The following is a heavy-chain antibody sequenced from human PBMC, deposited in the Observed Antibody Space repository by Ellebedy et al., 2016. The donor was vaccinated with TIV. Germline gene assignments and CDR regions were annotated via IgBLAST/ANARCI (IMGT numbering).Heavy chain of an antibody. CDR1: GGSISSSSYY. J-gene: IGHJ4*02. Sequence: SETLSLTXTVSGGSISSSSYYWSWIRQPPGKGLEWIGYIYYSGSTNYNPSLKSRVTISVDTSKNQFSLKLSSVTAADTAVYYCGSQYNWNYPGWGQGTLVTVSS. V-gene: IGHV4-61*05. CDR2: IYYSGST. D-gene: IGHD1-7*01. CDR3: GSQYNWNYPG.